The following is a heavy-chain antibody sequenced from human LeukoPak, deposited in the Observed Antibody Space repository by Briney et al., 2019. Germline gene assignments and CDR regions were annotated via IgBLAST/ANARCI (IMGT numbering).Heavy chain of an antibody. J-gene: IGHJ6*03. Sequence: SGGSLRLSCAASGFTFSSYEMNWVRQAPGKGLEWVSSISSSSSYIYYADSVKGRFTISRDNAKNSLYLQMNSLRAEDTAVYYCASRLGITIDMDVWGKGTTVTVSS. CDR2: ISSSSSYI. CDR3: ASRLGITIDMDV. CDR1: GFTFSSYE. V-gene: IGHV3-21*01. D-gene: IGHD3-10*01.